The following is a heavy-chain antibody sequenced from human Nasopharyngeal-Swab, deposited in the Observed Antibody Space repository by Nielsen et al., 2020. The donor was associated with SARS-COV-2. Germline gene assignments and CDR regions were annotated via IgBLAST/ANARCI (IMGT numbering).Heavy chain of an antibody. CDR1: GGSISRYF. J-gene: IGHJ5*02. D-gene: IGHD6-19*01. CDR2: ISYSGST. CDR3: VRVVETSGWYNWFDP. Sequence: GSLRLSCTVSGGSISRYFWSWIRQPPGKRLEWIGYISYSGSTNYNPSLKSRVSFSVDTPKNHFSLEVTSVTAADTAVYYCVRVVETSGWYNWFDPWGQGIPVTVSS. V-gene: IGHV4-59*12.